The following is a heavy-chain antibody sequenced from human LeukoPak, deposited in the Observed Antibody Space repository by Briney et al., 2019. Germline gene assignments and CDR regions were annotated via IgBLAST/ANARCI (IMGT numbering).Heavy chain of an antibody. CDR3: ARGGGSPGGGVY. CDR1: GGSISSGSYY. CDR2: IYTSGST. Sequence: SETLSLTCTVSGGSISSGSYYWSWIRQPAGKGLEWIGRIYTSGSTNYNPSLKSRVTISVDTSKNQFSLKLSSVTAADTAVYYCARGGGSPGGGVYWGQGTLVTVSS. V-gene: IGHV4-61*02. J-gene: IGHJ4*02. D-gene: IGHD1-26*01.